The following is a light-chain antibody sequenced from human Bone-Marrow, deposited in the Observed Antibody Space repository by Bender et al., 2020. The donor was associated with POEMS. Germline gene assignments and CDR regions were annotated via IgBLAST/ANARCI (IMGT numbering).Light chain of an antibody. CDR3: QAWDINTVV. CDR2: DDN. J-gene: IGLJ2*01. Sequence: AARITCSGDALPIKYAYWYQQKSGQAPVLVIYDDNKRPSGIPERFSGSSSGTMATLNIGGAQVEDEADYYCQAWDINTVVFGGGTKLTVL. V-gene: IGLV3-10*01. CDR1: ALPIKY.